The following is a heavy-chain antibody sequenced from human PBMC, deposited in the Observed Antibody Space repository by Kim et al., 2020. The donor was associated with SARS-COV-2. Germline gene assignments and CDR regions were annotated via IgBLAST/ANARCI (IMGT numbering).Heavy chain of an antibody. CDR3: ARAHSGSYRSGHYFDY. Sequence: SETLSLTCTVSGGSISSYYWSWIRLPPGKGLEWIGYIYYSGSTNCNPSLKSRVTISVDTSKNQFSLKLSSVTAADTAVYYCARAHSGSYRSGHYFDYWGQGTLVTVSS. V-gene: IGHV4-59*01. CDR2: IYYSGST. J-gene: IGHJ4*02. CDR1: GGSISSYY. D-gene: IGHD1-26*01.